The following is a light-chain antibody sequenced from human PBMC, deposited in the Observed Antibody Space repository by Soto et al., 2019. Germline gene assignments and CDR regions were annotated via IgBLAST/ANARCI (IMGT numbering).Light chain of an antibody. CDR1: QSIGLA. Sequence: EVVMTQSPATLYLNPGERATLSCRASQSIGLAIAWYQHKPGQAPRLLIFDASQRATGIPARFRGSGSGADFTLSISSLEPEDFAVYYCQQRTDGPPWTVGLGTKVDSK. V-gene: IGKV3-11*01. J-gene: IGKJ1*01. CDR3: QQRTDGPPWT. CDR2: DAS.